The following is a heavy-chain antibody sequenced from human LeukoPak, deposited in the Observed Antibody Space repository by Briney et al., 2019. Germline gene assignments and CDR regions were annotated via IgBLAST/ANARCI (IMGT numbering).Heavy chain of an antibody. Sequence: SETLSLTCTVSGYSISSGYYWGWIRQPPGKGLEWIGSIYHSGSTYYNPSLKSRVTIPVDTSKNQFSLKLSSVTAADTAVYYCATLSIAVAGTFWYFDLWGRGTLVTVSS. D-gene: IGHD6-19*01. CDR2: IYHSGST. V-gene: IGHV4-38-2*02. CDR3: ATLSIAVAGTFWYFDL. J-gene: IGHJ2*01. CDR1: GYSISSGYY.